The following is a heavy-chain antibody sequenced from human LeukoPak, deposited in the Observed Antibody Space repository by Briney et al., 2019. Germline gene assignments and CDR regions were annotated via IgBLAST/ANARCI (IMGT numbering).Heavy chain of an antibody. CDR3: ARYSGYDDEGEYFDY. V-gene: IGHV3-21*01. J-gene: IGHJ4*02. CDR2: ISRTSEAI. Sequence: GGSLRLSCAASGFTFSSYSMTWVRQAPGQGLEWISIISRTSEAIFYADSLKGRFTISRDNAKNSLYLQMNSLRAEDTAVYYCARYSGYDDEGEYFDYWGQGTLVTVSS. D-gene: IGHD5-12*01. CDR1: GFTFSSYS.